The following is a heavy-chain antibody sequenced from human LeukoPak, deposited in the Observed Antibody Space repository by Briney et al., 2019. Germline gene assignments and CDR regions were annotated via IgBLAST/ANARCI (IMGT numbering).Heavy chain of an antibody. CDR1: GVTFSSYW. Sequence: GESLTLSCAASGVTFSSYWMSWVRHAPGKGLEWVSSISSSSSYIYYADSVKGRFTISRDNAKNSLYLQMNSLRAEDTAVYYCARLERAVAGTDDAFDIWGQGTMITVSS. J-gene: IGHJ3*02. V-gene: IGHV3-21*01. CDR2: ISSSSSYI. D-gene: IGHD6-19*01. CDR3: ARLERAVAGTDDAFDI.